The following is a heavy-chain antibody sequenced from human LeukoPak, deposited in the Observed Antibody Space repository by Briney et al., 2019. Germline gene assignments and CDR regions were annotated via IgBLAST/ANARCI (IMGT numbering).Heavy chain of an antibody. D-gene: IGHD4-17*01. CDR1: GFTFTVYY. J-gene: IGHJ4*02. CDR2: ISRSGSTV. Sequence: PGRSLTLSSPPSGFTFTVYYMSCISQAPGKGLEWVSYISRSGSTVYYADSGKGRFTIYRENAKNSLCLQMNSLRAEDTAVYYCARALRDYREFDYWGQGTLVTVSS. CDR3: ARALRDYREFDY. V-gene: IGHV3-11*01.